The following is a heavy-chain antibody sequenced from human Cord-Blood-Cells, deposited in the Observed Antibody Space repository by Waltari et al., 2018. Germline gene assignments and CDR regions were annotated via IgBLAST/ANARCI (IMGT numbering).Heavy chain of an antibody. CDR1: GGTFSSYA. J-gene: IGHJ4*02. CDR3: ARDSGLSPYSSSSYPFDY. CDR2: IIPSFGTA. Sequence: QVQLVQSGAEVKKPGSSVKVSCKASGGTFSSYALSWVRQAPGQGLEWMGGIIPSFGTANYPKKFQGRVTITADESTSTAYMELSSLRSEDTAVYYCARDSGLSPYSSSSYPFDYWGQGTLVTVSS. V-gene: IGHV1-69*12. D-gene: IGHD6-6*01.